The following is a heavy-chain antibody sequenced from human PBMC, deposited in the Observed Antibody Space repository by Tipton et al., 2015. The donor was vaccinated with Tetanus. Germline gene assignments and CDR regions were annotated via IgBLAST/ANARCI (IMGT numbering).Heavy chain of an antibody. CDR3: ARHQSGYFTPFDY. D-gene: IGHD3-3*01. CDR1: GASIRGGTFY. CDR2: IYESGDT. Sequence: TLSLTCTVSGASIRGGTFYWGWIRQPPGKGLEWIGSIYESGDTYYIPSLKSRVTVSVDTSKNLFSLKLNSMTATDTAVYFCARHQSGYFTPFDYWGQGTLVTVSS. V-gene: IGHV4-39*01. J-gene: IGHJ4*02.